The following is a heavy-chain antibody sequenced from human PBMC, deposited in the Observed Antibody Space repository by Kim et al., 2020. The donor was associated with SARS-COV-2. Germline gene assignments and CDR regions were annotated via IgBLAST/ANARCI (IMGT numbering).Heavy chain of an antibody. D-gene: IGHD3-16*01. CDR2: IMPIFDAR. CDR3: ARDQRERVLGEVGLVV. J-gene: IGHJ6*02. V-gene: IGHV1-69*13. Sequence: SVKVSCKASGGSFSGYTINWVRQAPGQGLEWMGGIMPIFDARNYAQKFHGRVTFTADASTTTAYMELSSLSGDDTAVYDCARDQRERVLGEVGLVVWGQ. CDR1: GGSFSGYT.